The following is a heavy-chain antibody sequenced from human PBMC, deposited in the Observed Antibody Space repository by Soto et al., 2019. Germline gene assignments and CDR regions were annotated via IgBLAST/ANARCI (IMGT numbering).Heavy chain of an antibody. CDR3: ARGLVPAASPRYYYYYYGMDV. CDR2: IIPIFGTA. V-gene: IGHV1-69*13. Sequence: EASVKVSCKASGGTFSSYAISWVRQAPGQGLEWMGGIIPIFGTANYAQKFQGRVTITADESTRTAYMELSSLRSEDTAVYYCARGLVPAASPRYYYYYYGMDVWGQGTTVTVSS. J-gene: IGHJ6*02. CDR1: GGTFSSYA. D-gene: IGHD2-2*01.